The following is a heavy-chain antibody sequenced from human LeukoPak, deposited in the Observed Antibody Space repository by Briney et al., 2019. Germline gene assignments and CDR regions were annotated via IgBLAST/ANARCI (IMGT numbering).Heavy chain of an antibody. CDR2: IYYSGST. CDR1: GGSISSYY. V-gene: IGHV4-59*01. D-gene: IGHD3-10*01. CDR3: ARAFPLWFGLDY. J-gene: IGHJ4*02. Sequence: PSETLSLTCTVSGGSISSYYWSWIRQPPGKGLEWIGYIYYSGSTNYNPSLKSRVTISVDTSKNQFSLKLSSVTAADTAVYYCARAFPLWFGLDYWGQGTLVTVSS.